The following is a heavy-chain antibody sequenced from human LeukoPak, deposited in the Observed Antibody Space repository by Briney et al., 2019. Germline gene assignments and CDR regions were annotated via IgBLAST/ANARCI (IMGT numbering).Heavy chain of an antibody. CDR2: IWSDGSNK. Sequence: GRSLRLSCAASGFTFSRYGMHWVRHGPGKGLEWVAVIWSDGSNKYYADSVKGRFTIYRDNSKNTMYLQMNSLRADDTAVYYCARLGYCSGGSCYGSDYWGQGTLVTVSS. J-gene: IGHJ4*02. CDR3: ARLGYCSGGSCYGSDY. CDR1: GFTFSRYG. D-gene: IGHD2-15*01. V-gene: IGHV3-33*01.